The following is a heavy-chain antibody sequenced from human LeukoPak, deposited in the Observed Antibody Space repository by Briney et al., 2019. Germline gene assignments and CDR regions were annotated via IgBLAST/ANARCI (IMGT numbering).Heavy chain of an antibody. CDR2: FDPEDGET. D-gene: IGHD3-10*01. Sequence: GASVKVSCKASGYTFNNYAMNWVRQAPGQGLEWMGGFDPEDGETIYAQKFQGRVTMTEDTSTDTAYMELSSLRSEDTAVYYCATALWVAPPRSYWYFDLWGRGTLVTVSS. J-gene: IGHJ2*01. CDR3: ATALWVAPPRSYWYFDL. CDR1: GYTFNNYA. V-gene: IGHV1-24*01.